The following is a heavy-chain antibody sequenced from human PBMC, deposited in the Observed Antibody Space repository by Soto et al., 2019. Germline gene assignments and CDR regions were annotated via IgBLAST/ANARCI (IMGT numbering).Heavy chain of an antibody. J-gene: IGHJ6*02. CDR3: ARVTGRYYYGMDV. CDR1: GGSFSGYY. V-gene: IGHV4-34*01. CDR2: INHSGST. Sequence: QVQLQQWGAGLLKPSETLSLTCAVYGGSFSGYYWGWIRQPPGKGLEWIGEINHSGSTDYNPCLTSRVTKALDTSKNQFSLKLSSVTAADTDVYYCARVTGRYYYGMDVWGQGTTVTVSS.